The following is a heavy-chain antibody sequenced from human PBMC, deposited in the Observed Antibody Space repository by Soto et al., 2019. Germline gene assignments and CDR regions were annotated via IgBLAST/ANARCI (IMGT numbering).Heavy chain of an antibody. V-gene: IGHV3-7*04. J-gene: IGHJ4*02. Sequence: DVPLVASGGGLVQPGGSLTLPCAVSGFTFSNHWMGWVRQTPRKGLEWVANISPDGSGKYYVDSLKGRFTISRDNTKASLYLHMSSLGVEDTAIYYCARGIRGTPDYWGQGTRVTVSS. D-gene: IGHD1-1*01. CDR2: ISPDGSGK. CDR3: ARGIRGTPDY. CDR1: GFTFSNHW.